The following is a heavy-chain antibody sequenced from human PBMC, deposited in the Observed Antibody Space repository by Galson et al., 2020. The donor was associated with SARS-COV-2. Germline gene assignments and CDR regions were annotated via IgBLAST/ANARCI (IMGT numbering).Heavy chain of an antibody. J-gene: IGHJ4*02. Sequence: GESLKISCAASGFTFSTWTMNWVRQAPGKGLEWVASISYNSDYIYYADSVKGRFTISRDNAKDSLYLQMNSLRDEDTAVYFCAREGYSYGYFFDFWGQGTLVTVSS. CDR1: GFTFSTWT. CDR2: ISYNSDYI. V-gene: IGHV3-21*01. CDR3: AREGYSYGYFFDF. D-gene: IGHD5-18*01.